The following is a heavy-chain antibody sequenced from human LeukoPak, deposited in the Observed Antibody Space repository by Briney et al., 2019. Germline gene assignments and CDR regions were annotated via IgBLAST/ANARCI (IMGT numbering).Heavy chain of an antibody. D-gene: IGHD6-6*01. CDR1: GFNFSRYG. J-gene: IGHJ4*02. CDR3: AGPSSSGVGY. CDR2: IRCDGTNK. Sequence: PGGSLRLSCAASGFNFSRYGMHWVRQAPGTGLEWVAFIRCDGTNKYYADSVKGRFTISRDNSKNVLYVQMNRLRVEDTAVYYCAGPSSSGVGYWGQGTLVTVSS. V-gene: IGHV3-30*02.